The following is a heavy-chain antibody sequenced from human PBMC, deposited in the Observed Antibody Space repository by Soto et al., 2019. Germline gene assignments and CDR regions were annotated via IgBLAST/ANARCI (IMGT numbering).Heavy chain of an antibody. CDR3: ARHSGIGYCTNGVCSRDYYSGMDG. CDR1: GYSVTSYW. Sequence: ESLTISCKGSGYSVTSYWIGLMRKMPGKGLEWMGIIYPGDSDTRYSPSFQGQVTISADKSISTAYLQWSSLKASETAMYYCARHSGIGYCTNGVCSRDYYSGMDGWGQGTTVTVS. V-gene: IGHV5-51*01. CDR2: IYPGDSDT. J-gene: IGHJ6*02. D-gene: IGHD2-8*01.